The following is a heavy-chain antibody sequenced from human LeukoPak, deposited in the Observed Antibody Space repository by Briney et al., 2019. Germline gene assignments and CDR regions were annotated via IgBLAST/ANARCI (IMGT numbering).Heavy chain of an antibody. CDR2: LYYSGST. J-gene: IGHJ6*03. Sequence: PSETLSLTCTVSGGSISGYYWSWIRQPPGKGLEWIGYLYYSGSTNYNPSLKSRVTISVDTSKNQFSLKLSSVTAADTAVYYCARALNFWSGWYYYMDVWGKGTTVTVSS. CDR3: ARALNFWSGWYYYMDV. V-gene: IGHV4-59*08. CDR1: GGSISGYY. D-gene: IGHD3-3*01.